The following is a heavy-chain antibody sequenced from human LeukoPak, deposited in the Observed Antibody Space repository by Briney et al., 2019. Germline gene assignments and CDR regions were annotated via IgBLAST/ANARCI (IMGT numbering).Heavy chain of an antibody. V-gene: IGHV4-59*08. CDR3: ASRGYSYGYNY. J-gene: IGHJ4*02. CDR1: GGSISSYY. Sequence: SEILSLTCTVSGGSISSYYWSWIRQPPGKGLEWIGYIYYSGSTNYNPSLKSRVTISVDTSKNQFSLKLSSVTAADTAVYYCASRGYSYGYNYWGQGTLVTVSS. CDR2: IYYSGST. D-gene: IGHD5-18*01.